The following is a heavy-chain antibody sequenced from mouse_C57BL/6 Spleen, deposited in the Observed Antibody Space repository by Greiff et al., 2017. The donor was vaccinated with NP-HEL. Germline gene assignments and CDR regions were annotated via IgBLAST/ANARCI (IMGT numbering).Heavy chain of an antibody. CDR2: IYPGNSDT. D-gene: IGHD2-4*01. Sequence: DVKLQESGTVLARPGASVKMSCKTSGYTFTSYWMHWVKQRPGQGLEWIGAIYPGNSDTSYNQKFKGKAKLTAVTSASTAYMELSSLTNEDSAVYYCTRGGIYYDYDGPWFAYWGQGTLVTVSA. CDR1: GYTFTSYW. CDR3: TRGGIYYDYDGPWFAY. V-gene: IGHV1-5*01. J-gene: IGHJ3*01.